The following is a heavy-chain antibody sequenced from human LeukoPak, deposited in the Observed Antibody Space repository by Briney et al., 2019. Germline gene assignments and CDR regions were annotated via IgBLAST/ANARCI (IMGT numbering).Heavy chain of an antibody. CDR2: IRDSGTST. V-gene: IGHV3-23*01. CDR3: ARDIHYNFWSGHYQWYYYMDV. D-gene: IGHD3-3*01. CDR1: GFTFSSYA. J-gene: IGHJ6*03. Sequence: PGGSLRLSCAASGFTFSSYAMSWVRQAPGKGLEWVSDIRDSGTSTNYADSVKGRFTISRDNSKNTLHLEMNSVRPEDTAVYYCARDIHYNFWSGHYQWYYYMDVWGKGTTVTVSS.